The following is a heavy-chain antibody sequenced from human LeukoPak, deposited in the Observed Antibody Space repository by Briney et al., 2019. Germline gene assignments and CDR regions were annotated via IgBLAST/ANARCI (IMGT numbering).Heavy chain of an antibody. V-gene: IGHV3-7*03. CDR1: GLIFTDYW. Sequence: GGSLRLSCAASGLIFTDYWMSWVRQAPGKGLEWVANIKQDGSEKYYVGSVKGRFTISRDNAKSSLYLQMNSLRAEDTAVYYCTREMVMIDYWGQGNLVTVSS. CDR3: TREMVMIDY. J-gene: IGHJ4*02. D-gene: IGHD4-23*01. CDR2: IKQDGSEK.